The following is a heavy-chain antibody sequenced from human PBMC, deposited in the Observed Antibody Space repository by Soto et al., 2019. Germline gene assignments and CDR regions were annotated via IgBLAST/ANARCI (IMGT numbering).Heavy chain of an antibody. V-gene: IGHV4-38-2*01. D-gene: IGHD6-13*01. CDR2: IYHSGTT. CDR3: ARSLLTSSWYFVDY. J-gene: IGHJ4*02. Sequence: PSETLSLTGFVSGYSSSMGYYWGLIRPPPGKGLEWIGSIYHSGTTYYNPSLKSRVTISLDTSRNQFSLKLTSVTAADTAVYYCARSLLTSSWYFVDYWGQGTLVTVSS. CDR1: GYSSSMGYY.